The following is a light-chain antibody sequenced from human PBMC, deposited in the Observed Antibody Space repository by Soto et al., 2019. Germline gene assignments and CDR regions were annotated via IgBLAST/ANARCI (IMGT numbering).Light chain of an antibody. J-gene: IGKJ5*01. CDR2: AAS. V-gene: IGKV1-9*01. CDR3: QQRKSYPIT. Sequence: DIQLTQSPSFLSASVGDRVTITCRASQDINTYVAWYQQKPGKAPKLLIFAASTLQNGVPSRFSGSGSGTEFTVTITSLQPEDFATYYCQQRKSYPITFGRGTRLEIK. CDR1: QDINTY.